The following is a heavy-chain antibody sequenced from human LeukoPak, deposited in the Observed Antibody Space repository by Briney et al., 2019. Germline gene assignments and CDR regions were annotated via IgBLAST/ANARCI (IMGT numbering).Heavy chain of an antibody. J-gene: IGHJ5*02. V-gene: IGHV2-5*02. CDR2: IYWDDDK. D-gene: IGHD6-13*01. CDR1: GGSISSSSHY. CDR3: AHGLRSSSWYEVNWFDP. Sequence: TLSLTCTVSGGSISSSSHYWGWIRQPPGKGLEWLALIYWDDDKRYSPSLKSRLTITKDTSKNQVVLTMTNMDPVDTATYYCAHGLRSSSWYEVNWFDPWGQGTLVTVSS.